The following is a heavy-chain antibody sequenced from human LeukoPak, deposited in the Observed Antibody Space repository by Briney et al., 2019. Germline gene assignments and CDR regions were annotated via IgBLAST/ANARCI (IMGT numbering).Heavy chain of an antibody. Sequence: GGSLRLSCVDSGFTFSDYSMNWVRQAPGKGLEWVSYITGSSSTIYYADSVKGRFTISRDNVKKSLYLQLNSLIDEDTAVYYCVRSVGHFDYWRQGTLVTVSS. V-gene: IGHV3-48*02. CDR3: VRSVGHFDY. CDR2: ITGSSSTI. CDR1: GFTFSDYS. D-gene: IGHD1-26*01. J-gene: IGHJ4*02.